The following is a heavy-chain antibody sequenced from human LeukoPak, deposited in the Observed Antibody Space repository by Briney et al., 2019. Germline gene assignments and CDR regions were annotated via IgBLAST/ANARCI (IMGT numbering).Heavy chain of an antibody. V-gene: IGHV4-59*01. D-gene: IGHD4-17*01. Sequence: PSETLSLTCTFSGGSISNYYWTWIRQPPGKGLEWIGYVYYSGYTNYNPSLKSRVTISVDTSKNQFSLKLSSVTAADTAVYYCASLGVTTYAGFDYWGQGTLVTVSS. CDR2: VYYSGYT. J-gene: IGHJ4*02. CDR3: ASLGVTTYAGFDY. CDR1: GGSISNYY.